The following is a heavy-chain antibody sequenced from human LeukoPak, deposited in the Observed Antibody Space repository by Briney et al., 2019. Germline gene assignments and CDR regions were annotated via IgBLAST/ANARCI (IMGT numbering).Heavy chain of an antibody. J-gene: IGHJ2*01. CDR1: GYTFTSYD. CDR3: ARGIITLDSYWYFDL. Sequence: ASVKVSCKASGYTFTSYDINWVRQATGQGLEWMGWMNPNSGNTGYAQKFQGRVTITRNTSISKAYRELSSLRSEDTAVYYCARGIITLDSYWYFDLWGRGTLVTVSS. CDR2: MNPNSGNT. D-gene: IGHD3-10*01. V-gene: IGHV1-8*03.